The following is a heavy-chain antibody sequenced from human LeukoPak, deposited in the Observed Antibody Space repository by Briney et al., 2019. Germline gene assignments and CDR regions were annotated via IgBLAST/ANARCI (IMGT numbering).Heavy chain of an antibody. V-gene: IGHV4-34*01. CDR1: DGSFSDYY. Sequence: SETLSLTCAVSDGSFSDYYWSWVRQPPGKGLEWIGEINYSGRTNYYPSLTSRATLSIDTSKNQFSLKLSSVTVADTAVYYCARGVRGSTSWNSYYNYFYLDVWGKGTTVTVSS. D-gene: IGHD1-7*01. CDR3: ARGVRGSTSWNSYYNYFYLDV. CDR2: INYSGRT. J-gene: IGHJ6*03.